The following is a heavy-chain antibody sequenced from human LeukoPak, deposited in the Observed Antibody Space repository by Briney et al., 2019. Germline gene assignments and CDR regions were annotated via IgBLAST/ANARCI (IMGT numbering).Heavy chain of an antibody. D-gene: IGHD3-22*01. J-gene: IGHJ4*02. CDR2: ISYDGSNK. CDR3: ARASYYDSSGSYDY. CDR1: GYTLTELS. V-gene: IGHV3-30-3*01. Sequence: SCKVSGYTLTELSMHWVRQAPGKGLEWVAAISYDGSNKYYADSVKGRFTISRDNSKNTLYLQMNSLRAEDTAVYYCARASYYDSSGSYDYWGQGTLVTVSS.